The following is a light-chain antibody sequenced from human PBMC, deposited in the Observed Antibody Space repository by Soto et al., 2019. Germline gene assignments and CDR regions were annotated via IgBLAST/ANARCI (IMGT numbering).Light chain of an antibody. V-gene: IGKV3-20*01. CDR1: QSVSSSY. CDR3: QQYGSSPALT. J-gene: IGKJ4*01. CDR2: GAS. Sequence: EIVLTQSPGTLSLSPGERATLSCRASQSVSSSYLAWYQQKPGQAPRLLIYGASSRATGIPDRFSGSGSGTDLTLTISRLEPEDFAVYYCQQYGSSPALTFGG.